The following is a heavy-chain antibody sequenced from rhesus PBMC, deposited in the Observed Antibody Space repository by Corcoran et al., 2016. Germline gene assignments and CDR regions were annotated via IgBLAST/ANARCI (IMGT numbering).Heavy chain of an antibody. CDR3: ARGPSYAYWYFDL. Sequence: QVQLQESGPGLVKPSETLSLTCAVSGGSFSGYYWGWIRQPPGKGLEWIGYISGSSGSTDYNPALKRRVTISTDTSKNQFSLKLSSVTAADTAVYYCARGPSYAYWYFDLWGPGTPITISS. D-gene: IGHD2-15*01. CDR1: GGSFSGYY. V-gene: IGHV4-165*01. J-gene: IGHJ2*01. CDR2: ISGSSGST.